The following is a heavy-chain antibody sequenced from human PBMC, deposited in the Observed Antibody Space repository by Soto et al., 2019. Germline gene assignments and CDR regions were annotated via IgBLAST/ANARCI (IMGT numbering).Heavy chain of an antibody. D-gene: IGHD4-17*01. J-gene: IGHJ4*02. Sequence: VESVTISCKVSGYSFTRYWIAWVRQMPGKGLECMGIIYPGASETGYNPSFQGQVTISVDKSISTAYLQWSSLKASDRAMYYCAGSYGDYPYWGQGTMVTVSS. CDR2: IYPGASET. V-gene: IGHV5-51*01. CDR3: AGSYGDYPY. CDR1: GYSFTRYW.